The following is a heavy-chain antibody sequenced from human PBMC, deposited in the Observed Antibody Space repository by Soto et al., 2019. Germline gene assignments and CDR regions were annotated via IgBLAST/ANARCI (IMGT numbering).Heavy chain of an antibody. Sequence: GSLRLSCAASGFTFSSYSMNWVRQAPGKGLEWVSSISSSSSYIYYADSVKGRFTISRDNAKNSLYLQMNSLRAEDTAVYYCARDGSDCSGGSCYLRQYYYYYMDVWGKGTTVTVSS. CDR1: GFTFSSYS. CDR2: ISSSSSYI. V-gene: IGHV3-21*01. J-gene: IGHJ6*03. D-gene: IGHD2-15*01. CDR3: ARDGSDCSGGSCYLRQYYYYYMDV.